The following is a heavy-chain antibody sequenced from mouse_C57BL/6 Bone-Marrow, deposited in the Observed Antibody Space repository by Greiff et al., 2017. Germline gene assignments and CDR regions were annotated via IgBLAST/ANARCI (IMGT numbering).Heavy chain of an antibody. V-gene: IGHV1-9*01. Sequence: VQLQESGAELMKPGASVKLSCKATGYTFTGYWIEWVKQRPGHGLEWIGEILPGSGSTNYNEKFKGKATFTADTSSNTAYMQLSSLTTEDSAIYYCARSPFITTVVATGYFDVWGTGTTVTVSS. D-gene: IGHD1-1*01. CDR3: ARSPFITTVVATGYFDV. CDR1: GYTFTGYW. J-gene: IGHJ1*03. CDR2: ILPGSGST.